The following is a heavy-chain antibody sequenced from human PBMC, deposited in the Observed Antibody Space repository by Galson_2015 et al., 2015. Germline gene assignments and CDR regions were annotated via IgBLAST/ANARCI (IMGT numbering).Heavy chain of an antibody. CDR3: ASAYYYDHDAYRGY. J-gene: IGHJ4*02. D-gene: IGHD3-22*01. CDR2: ISYDGSNK. V-gene: IGHV3-30*03. Sequence: SLRLSCAASGITFRSYDMHWVRQAPGKGLEWVAVISYDGSNKKYADSVKGRFTVSRDSSKNTLYLQMNSLRAEDTAVYFCASAYYYDHDAYRGYWGQGTLVTVSS. CDR1: GITFRSYD.